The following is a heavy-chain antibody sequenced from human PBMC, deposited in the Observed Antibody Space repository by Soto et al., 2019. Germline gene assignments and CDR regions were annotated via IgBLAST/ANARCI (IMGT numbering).Heavy chain of an antibody. CDR2: INAGNGNT. D-gene: IGHD6-19*01. J-gene: IGHJ5*02. V-gene: IGHV1-3*01. Sequence: ASVKVACKASGYTFTSYAMHWVRQAPGQRLEWMGWINAGNGNTKYSQKFQGRVTITRDTSASTAYMELSSLRSEDTAVYYCARGSSSGWYNWFDPWGQGTLVTVSS. CDR3: ARGSSSGWYNWFDP. CDR1: GYTFTSYA.